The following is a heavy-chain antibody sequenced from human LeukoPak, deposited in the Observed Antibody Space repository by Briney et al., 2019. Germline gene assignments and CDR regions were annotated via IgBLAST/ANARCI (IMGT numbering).Heavy chain of an antibody. Sequence: SVKVSCKASGGTFSSYAISWVRQAPGQGLEWMGRIIPIFGTANYARKFQGRVTITTDESTSIAYMELSSLRSEDTAVYYCARDKTIFGPPAWFDPWGQGTLVTVSS. V-gene: IGHV1-69*05. CDR2: IIPIFGTA. CDR3: ARDKTIFGPPAWFDP. J-gene: IGHJ5*02. CDR1: GGTFSSYA. D-gene: IGHD3-9*01.